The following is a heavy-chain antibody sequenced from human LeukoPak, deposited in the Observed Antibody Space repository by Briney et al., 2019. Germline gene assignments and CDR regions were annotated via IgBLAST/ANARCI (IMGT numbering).Heavy chain of an antibody. V-gene: IGHV3-30*18. CDR3: AKDLGSGYDWADY. D-gene: IGHD5-12*01. Sequence: GGSLRLSCAASGFTFSNYGMHWVRQAPGKGLEWVALISYDGIIKYYADSVRGRFTISRDNSKNTLYLQMNSLRAEDTALYYCAKDLGSGYDWADYWGQGTLVTVSS. J-gene: IGHJ4*02. CDR2: ISYDGIIK. CDR1: GFTFSNYG.